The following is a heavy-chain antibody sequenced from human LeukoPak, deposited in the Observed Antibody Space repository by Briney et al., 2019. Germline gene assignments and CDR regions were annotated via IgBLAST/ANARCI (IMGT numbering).Heavy chain of an antibody. J-gene: IGHJ5*02. CDR1: GGSISSSSYY. Sequence: SETLSLTCTVSGGSISSSSYYWGWIRQPPGKGLASIGSIYYSGSTYYNPSLKSRVTISVDTSKNQFSLKLSSVTVADTAVYYCVAEARGGIAAWFDPWGQGTLVTVSS. D-gene: IGHD6-6*01. CDR3: VAEARGGIAAWFDP. V-gene: IGHV4-39*01. CDR2: IYYSGST.